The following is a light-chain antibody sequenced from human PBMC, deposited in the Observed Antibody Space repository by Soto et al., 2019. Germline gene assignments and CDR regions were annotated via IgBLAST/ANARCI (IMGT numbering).Light chain of an antibody. V-gene: IGLV2-23*01. J-gene: IGLJ1*01. CDR2: EGS. Sequence: QSVLTQPASVSGSPGQSIAISCTGTSSDVGGYSFVSWYQQHPGKAPKLMIYEGSKRPSGVSNRFSGSKSGNTASLTISGLQAEDEADYYCCSYAGSSTSVFGTGTKVTVL. CDR3: CSYAGSSTSV. CDR1: SSDVGGYSF.